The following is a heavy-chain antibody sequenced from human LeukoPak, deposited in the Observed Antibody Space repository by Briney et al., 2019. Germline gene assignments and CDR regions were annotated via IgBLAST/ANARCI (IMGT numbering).Heavy chain of an antibody. CDR1: GFTFDDYG. J-gene: IGHJ4*02. V-gene: IGHV3-20*04. D-gene: IGHD6-19*01. CDR2: INWNGGST. CDR3: ARGRRHSSGWFDFDY. Sequence: GSLRLSCAASGFTFDDYGMSWVRQAPGKGLEWVSGINWNGGSTGYADSVKGRFTISRDNAKNSLYLQMNSLRAEDTALYYCARGRRHSSGWFDFDYWGQGTLVTVSS.